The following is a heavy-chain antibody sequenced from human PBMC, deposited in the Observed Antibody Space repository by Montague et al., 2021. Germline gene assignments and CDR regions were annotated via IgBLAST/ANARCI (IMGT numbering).Heavy chain of an antibody. V-gene: IGHV3-23*01. CDR3: AKERGLSIAWYWETDA. Sequence: SLRLSCAASGFTFSSYAMNWVRQTPGKGLEWVSAISANGDRTYYAGSVKGRFTISRDNPKNTLYLQMNSLRAEDAAVYYCAKERGLSIAWYWETDAWGQGTLVTVSA. J-gene: IGHJ5*02. CDR1: GFTFSSYA. D-gene: IGHD6-19*01. CDR2: ISANGDRT.